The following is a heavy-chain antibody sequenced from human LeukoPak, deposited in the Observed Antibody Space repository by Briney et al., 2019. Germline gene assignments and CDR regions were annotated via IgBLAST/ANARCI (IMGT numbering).Heavy chain of an antibody. CDR2: INHSGST. Sequence: SETLSLTCAVYDGSFSGYYWSWIRQPPGKGLEWIGEINHSGSTNYNPSLKSRVTISVDTSKNQFSLKLSSVTAADTAVYYCARRLRQNLFDPWGQGTLVTVSS. J-gene: IGHJ5*02. V-gene: IGHV4-34*01. CDR3: ARRLRQNLFDP. D-gene: IGHD4-17*01. CDR1: DGSFSGYY.